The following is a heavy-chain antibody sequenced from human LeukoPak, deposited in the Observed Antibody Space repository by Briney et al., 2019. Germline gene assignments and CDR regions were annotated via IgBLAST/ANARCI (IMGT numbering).Heavy chain of an antibody. J-gene: IGHJ4*02. CDR3: ARGRPHYDSNGHYPDFDY. CDR1: GFPFNEYI. Sequence: GGSLRLSCSSSGFPFNEYIMHWVRQTPDKGLEWVSLLWYDGSKTYSADSVKGRFTISTDNSKNSLYLHMSSLRAEDTAVYYCARGRPHYDSNGHYPDFDYWGQGTLVIVSS. V-gene: IGHV3-33*01. D-gene: IGHD3-22*01. CDR2: LWYDGSKT.